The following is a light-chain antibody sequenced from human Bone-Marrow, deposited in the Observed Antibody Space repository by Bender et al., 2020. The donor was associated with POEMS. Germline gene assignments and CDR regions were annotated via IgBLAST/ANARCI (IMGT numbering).Light chain of an antibody. CDR1: SSNIVTNP. V-gene: IGLV1-44*01. CDR3: AAWDDRLNGWV. CDR2: NTN. Sequence: QSVLTQPPSASGTPGQRVIISCSGSSSNIVTNPVNWYQHLPGTAPKVLIYNTNQRPSGVPDRFSGSKSGTSGSLAVSGLLSEDEADYYCAAWDDRLNGWVFGGGTKLTVL. J-gene: IGLJ3*02.